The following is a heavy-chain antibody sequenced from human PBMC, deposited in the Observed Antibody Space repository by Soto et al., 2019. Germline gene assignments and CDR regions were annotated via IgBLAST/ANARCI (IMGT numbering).Heavy chain of an antibody. V-gene: IGHV4-39*01. Sequence: SETLSLTCTFSGGSITNNNDYLGWIRQPPGKGLEWIGTISHSGSTYYSPSLKSRVTISMDTSKNQFSLKMNCVNAADTTVYYCARQSSLSAYYMDVWGKGTTVTVS. CDR3: ARQSSLSAYYMDV. CDR1: GGSITNNNDY. J-gene: IGHJ6*03. CDR2: ISHSGST.